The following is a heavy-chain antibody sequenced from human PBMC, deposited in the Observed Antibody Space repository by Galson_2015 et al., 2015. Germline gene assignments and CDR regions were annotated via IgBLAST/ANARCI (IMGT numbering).Heavy chain of an antibody. Sequence: SLRLSCAASGFTFSSYGMHWVRQAPGKGLEWVAVISYDGSNKYYADSVKGRFTISRDNSKNTLYLQMNSLRAEDTAVYYCAKEATAMVPNYYFDYWGQGTLVTVSS. J-gene: IGHJ4*02. D-gene: IGHD3-10*01. V-gene: IGHV3-30*18. CDR2: ISYDGSNK. CDR1: GFTFSSYG. CDR3: AKEATAMVPNYYFDY.